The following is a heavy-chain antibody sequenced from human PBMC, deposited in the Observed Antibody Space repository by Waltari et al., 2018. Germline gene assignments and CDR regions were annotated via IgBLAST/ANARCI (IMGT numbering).Heavy chain of an antibody. J-gene: IGHJ4*02. Sequence: EVHLVQSGGGLVQPGGSLRLSCAASGFNFSSYSMDWFRQAPGKGLEGVSYISSSSSTVYYADSVKGRFTISRDNAKNSLYLQMNSLRAEDMAVYYCAREYYTHFDYWGQGTLVTVSS. V-gene: IGHV3-48*01. CDR3: AREYYTHFDY. CDR1: GFNFSSYS. CDR2: ISSSSSTV. D-gene: IGHD3-10*01.